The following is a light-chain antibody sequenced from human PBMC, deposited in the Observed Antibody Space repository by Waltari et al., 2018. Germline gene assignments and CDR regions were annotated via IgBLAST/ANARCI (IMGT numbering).Light chain of an antibody. CDR3: QQYYTNPIT. Sequence: IVMTQSPDSLPVSLGARAPINCKSGQSILYNFNSKNYLPWYQQKPGQPPKLLISGASIRESGVPDRFSGSGSGTDFALTISSLQAEDVAVYYCQQYYTNPITFGPGTKLEIK. V-gene: IGKV4-1*01. CDR2: GAS. J-gene: IGKJ3*01. CDR1: QSILYNFNSKNY.